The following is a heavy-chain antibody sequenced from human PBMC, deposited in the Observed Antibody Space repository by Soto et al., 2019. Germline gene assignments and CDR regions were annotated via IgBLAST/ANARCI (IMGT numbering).Heavy chain of an antibody. CDR2: IYHRGST. J-gene: IGHJ2*01. CDR3: ARDRIEAAGTRTLEL. CDR1: GGSISSSKW. Sequence: QVQLQESGPGLVKPSGTLSLTCAVSGGSISSSKWWSWVRQPPGKGRKWIGEIYHRGSTNYNPSPKRRDTISVVKSKFQFCLKLSSVTAANTAVYYCARDRIEAAGTRTLELCGRGTLETVSS. D-gene: IGHD6-13*01. V-gene: IGHV4-4*02.